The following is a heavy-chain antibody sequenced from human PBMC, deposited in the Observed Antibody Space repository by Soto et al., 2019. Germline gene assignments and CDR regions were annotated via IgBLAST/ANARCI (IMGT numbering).Heavy chain of an antibody. CDR2: ISYDGSNK. CDR3: AKDYSGYDYYYFDY. V-gene: IGHV3-30*18. J-gene: IGHJ4*02. CDR1: GFTFSSYG. Sequence: RLSCAASGFTFSSYGMHWVRQAPGKGLEWVAVISYDGSNKYYADSVKGRFTISRDNSKNTLYLQMNSLRAEDTAVYYCAKDYSGYDYYYFDYWGQGTLVTVS. D-gene: IGHD5-12*01.